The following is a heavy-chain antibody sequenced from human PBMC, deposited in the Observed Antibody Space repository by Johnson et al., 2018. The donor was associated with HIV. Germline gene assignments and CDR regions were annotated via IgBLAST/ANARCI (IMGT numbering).Heavy chain of an antibody. CDR3: AKSGSYPRFDAFDI. V-gene: IGHV3-30*04. Sequence: VQLVESGGGVVQPGRSLRLSCAASGFTLSSYTIHWVRQAPGKGLEWVAVISYDGSNKYYADSVKGRFTISRDNSKNTLYLQMNSLRAEDTAVYYCAKSGSYPRFDAFDIWGQGTMVTVSS. CDR2: ISYDGSNK. D-gene: IGHD1-26*01. J-gene: IGHJ3*02. CDR1: GFTLSSYT.